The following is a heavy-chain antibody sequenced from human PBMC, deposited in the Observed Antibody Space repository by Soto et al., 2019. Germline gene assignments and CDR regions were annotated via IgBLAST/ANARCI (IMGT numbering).Heavy chain of an antibody. CDR2: IIPIFGTA. V-gene: IGHV1-69*13. CDR3: ASIAARPVYYYGMDV. D-gene: IGHD6-6*01. Sequence: SVKVSCTASGGTFSSYAISWVRQAPGQGLEWMGGIIPIFGTANYAQKFQGRVTITADESTSTAYMELSSLRSEDTAVYYCASIAARPVYYYGMDVWDQGTTVTVSS. CDR1: GGTFSSYA. J-gene: IGHJ6*02.